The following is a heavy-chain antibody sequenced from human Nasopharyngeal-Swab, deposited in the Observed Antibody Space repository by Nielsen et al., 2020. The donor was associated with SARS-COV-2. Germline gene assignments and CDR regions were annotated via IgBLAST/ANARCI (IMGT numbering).Heavy chain of an antibody. V-gene: IGHV3-30-3*01. CDR3: ARGPFYYFDY. J-gene: IGHJ4*02. CDR2: ISYDGSNK. Sequence: WIRQPPGKGLEWVAVISYDGSNKYYADSVKGRFTISRDNFKNTLYLQMNSLRAEDTAVYYCARGPFYYFDYWGQGTLVTVSS.